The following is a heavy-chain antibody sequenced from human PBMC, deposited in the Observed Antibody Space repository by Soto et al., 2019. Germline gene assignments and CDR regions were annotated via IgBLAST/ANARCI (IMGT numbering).Heavy chain of an antibody. CDR3: AKANYYDSSGYSLPWFDP. CDR1: GFTFSSYG. D-gene: IGHD3-22*01. CDR2: ISYDGSNK. Sequence: PGGSLRLSCAASGFTFSSYGMHWVRQAPGKGLEWVAVISYDGSNKYYADSVKGRFTISRDNSKNTLYLQMNSLRAEDTAVYYCAKANYYDSSGYSLPWFDPWGQGTLVTVSS. V-gene: IGHV3-30*18. J-gene: IGHJ5*02.